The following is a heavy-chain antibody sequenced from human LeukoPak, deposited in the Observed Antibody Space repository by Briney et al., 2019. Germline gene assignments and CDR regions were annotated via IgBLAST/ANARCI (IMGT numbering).Heavy chain of an antibody. Sequence: GRSLRLSCAASGLTFSSYGMHWVRQAPGKGLEWVAVIWYDGSNKYYADSVKGRFTISRDNSKNTLYLQMNSLRAEDTAVYYCARSEIRYFDWLSTYYFDYWGQGTLVTVSS. D-gene: IGHD3-9*01. CDR2: IWYDGSNK. J-gene: IGHJ4*02. V-gene: IGHV3-33*01. CDR3: ARSEIRYFDWLSTYYFDY. CDR1: GLTFSSYG.